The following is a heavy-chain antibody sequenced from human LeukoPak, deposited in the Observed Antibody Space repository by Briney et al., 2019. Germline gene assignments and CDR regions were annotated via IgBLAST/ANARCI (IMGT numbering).Heavy chain of an antibody. CDR1: GFILSSSE. D-gene: IGHD3-10*01. CDR3: XXXXXXXGSGSVGWFDP. Sequence: GGSLRLSCVASGFILSSSEMNWVRQAPGKGLEWVAYIRYDGSNKYYADSVKGRFTISRDNSKNMLYLQMNSLRPEDTAVYYCXXXXXXXGSGSVGWFDPWGQGTLVTVSS. J-gene: IGHJ5*02. CDR2: IRYDGSNK. V-gene: IGHV3-30*02.